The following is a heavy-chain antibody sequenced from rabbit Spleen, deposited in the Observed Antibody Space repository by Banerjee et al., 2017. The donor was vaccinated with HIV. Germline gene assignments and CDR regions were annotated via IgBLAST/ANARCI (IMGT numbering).Heavy chain of an antibody. D-gene: IGHD8-1*01. CDR1: GFSFSSSYY. J-gene: IGHJ6*01. CDR2: IYTGSGSK. V-gene: IGHV1S40*01. Sequence: QSLEESGGGLVQPEGSLTLTCKASGFSFSSSYYMCWVRQAPGKGLEWIGCIYTGSGSKHYASWAKGRFTFSKTSSTTVTLQMTSLTAADTATYFCARDAGTSFSTYGMDLWGPGTLVTVS. CDR3: ARDAGTSFSTYGMDL.